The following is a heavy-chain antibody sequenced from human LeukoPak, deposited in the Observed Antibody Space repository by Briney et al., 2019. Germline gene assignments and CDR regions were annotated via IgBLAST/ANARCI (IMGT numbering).Heavy chain of an antibody. D-gene: IGHD6-19*01. CDR3: ARVRPWYSSGWYYFDY. Sequence: SETLSLTCAVYGGSFSGYYWSWIRQPPGKGLEWIGYIYYSGSTNYNPSLKSRVTISVDTSKNQFSLKLSSVTAADTAVYYCARVRPWYSSGWYYFDYWGQGTLVTVSS. CDR2: IYYSGST. V-gene: IGHV4-59*01. J-gene: IGHJ4*02. CDR1: GGSFSGYY.